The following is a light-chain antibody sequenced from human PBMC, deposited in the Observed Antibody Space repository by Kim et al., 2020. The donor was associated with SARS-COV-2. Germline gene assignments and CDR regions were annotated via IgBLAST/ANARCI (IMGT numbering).Light chain of an antibody. CDR3: QQYGSSPPYT. CDR1: QSVSSSY. Sequence: EIVLTQSPGTLSLSPGERATLSCRASQSVSSSYLAWYQQKPGQAPRLLIYGASSRATGIPDRFSGSGSATDFTLTITRLEPEDFAVYYCQQYGSSPPYTFGRGTKLEL. V-gene: IGKV3-20*01. J-gene: IGKJ2*01. CDR2: GAS.